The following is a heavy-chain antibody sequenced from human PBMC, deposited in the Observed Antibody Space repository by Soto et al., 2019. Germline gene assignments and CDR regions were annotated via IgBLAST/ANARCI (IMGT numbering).Heavy chain of an antibody. CDR2: INSDGSST. D-gene: IGHD6-13*01. V-gene: IGHV3-74*01. Sequence: SGFTFRSYAMSWVRQAPGKGLVWVSRINSDGSSTSYADSVKGRFTISRDNAKNTLYLQMNSLRAEDTAVYYCVRDVTSSWFPWGQGTLVTVSS. CDR3: VRDVTSSWFP. CDR1: GFTFRSYA. J-gene: IGHJ5*02.